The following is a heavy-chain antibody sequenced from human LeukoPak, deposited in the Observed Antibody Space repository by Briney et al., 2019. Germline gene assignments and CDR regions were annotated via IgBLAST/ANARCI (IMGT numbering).Heavy chain of an antibody. V-gene: IGHV3-9*01. J-gene: IGHJ4*02. D-gene: IGHD3-16*02. CDR2: ISWNSGSI. Sequence: GGSLRLSCAASGFTFDDYAMHWVRQAPGKGLEWVSGISWNSGSIGYADSVKGRFTISRDNAKNSLYLQMNSLRAEDTAVYYCMITFGGVIADTGDYWGQGTLVTVSS. CDR1: GFTFDDYA. CDR3: MITFGGVIADTGDY.